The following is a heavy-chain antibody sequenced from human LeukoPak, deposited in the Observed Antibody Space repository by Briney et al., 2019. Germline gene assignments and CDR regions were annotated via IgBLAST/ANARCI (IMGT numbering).Heavy chain of an antibody. CDR2: IIPIFGTA. CDR3: ASGGRGGYCSGGSCYALGYYYYMDV. J-gene: IGHJ6*03. V-gene: IGHV1-69*13. D-gene: IGHD2-15*01. CDR1: GGTFSSYA. Sequence: SVKVSCKASGGTFSSYAISWVRQAPGQGLEWMGGIIPIFGTANYAQKFQGRVTITADESTSTAYMELSSLRSEDTAVYYCASGGRGGYCSGGSCYALGYYYYMDVWGKGTTVTVSS.